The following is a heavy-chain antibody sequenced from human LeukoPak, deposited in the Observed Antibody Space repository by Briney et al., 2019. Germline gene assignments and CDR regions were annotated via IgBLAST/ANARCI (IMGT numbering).Heavy chain of an antibody. CDR2: IYYTGTT. CDR1: GGSISTYY. Sequence: SETLSLTCTVSGGSISTYYWSWIRQPPGKGLEWIGYIYYTGTTNYNPSLKSRVTISVDTSKNQFSPKLSSVTAADTAVYYCARDRPPVTDYWGQGTLVTVSS. CDR3: ARDRPPVTDY. J-gene: IGHJ4*02. D-gene: IGHD2-21*02. V-gene: IGHV4-59*01.